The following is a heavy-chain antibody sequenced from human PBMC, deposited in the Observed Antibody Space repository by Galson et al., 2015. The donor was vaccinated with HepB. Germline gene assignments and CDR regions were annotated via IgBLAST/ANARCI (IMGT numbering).Heavy chain of an antibody. CDR1: GGSFSGYY. Sequence: SETLSLTCAVYGGSFSGYYWSWIRQPPGKGLEWIGEINHSGSTNYNPSLKSRVTISVDTSKNQFSLKLSSVTAADTAVYYCARGQSGAYTGYSYGYNRGIDYWGQGTLVTVSS. D-gene: IGHD5-18*01. CDR2: INHSGST. CDR3: ARGQSGAYTGYSYGYNRGIDY. J-gene: IGHJ4*02. V-gene: IGHV4-34*01.